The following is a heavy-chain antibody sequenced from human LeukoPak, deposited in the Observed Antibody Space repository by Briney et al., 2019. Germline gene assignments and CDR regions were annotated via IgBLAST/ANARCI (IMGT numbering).Heavy chain of an antibody. V-gene: IGHV4-61*02. D-gene: IGHD3-16*01. CDR3: ARDRQQWLPRGGFDS. Sequence: SETLSLTCTVSGDSISSGDYYWSWIRQPAGKGLEWIGRISSSGSTNYNPSLKSRVTISVDTSKNQFSLKLSSVTAADTAVYFCARDRQQWLPRGGFDSWGQGTLVGVSS. CDR2: ISSSGST. CDR1: GDSISSGDYY. J-gene: IGHJ4*02.